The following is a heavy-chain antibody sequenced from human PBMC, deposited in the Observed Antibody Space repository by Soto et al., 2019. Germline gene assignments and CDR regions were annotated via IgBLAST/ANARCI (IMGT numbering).Heavy chain of an antibody. CDR1: GFTFSSYS. CDR2: ISSSSSYI. Sequence: PGGSLRLSCAASGFTFSSYSMNWVRQAPGKGLEWVSSISSSSSYIYYADSVKGRFTISRDNAKNSLYLQMNSLRAEDTAVYYCARVTHLSSSITMIVVAPFDYWGQGTLVTVSS. J-gene: IGHJ4*02. D-gene: IGHD3-22*01. V-gene: IGHV3-21*01. CDR3: ARVTHLSSSITMIVVAPFDY.